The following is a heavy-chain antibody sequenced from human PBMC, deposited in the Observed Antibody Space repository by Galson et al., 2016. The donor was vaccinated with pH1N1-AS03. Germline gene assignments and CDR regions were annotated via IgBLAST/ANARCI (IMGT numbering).Heavy chain of an antibody. Sequence: SVKVSCKASGGTFSINAISWVRQAPGQGPEWMGGISPLLRTALYAQKWQGRVTITADESTNTAYMELSSLRSEETAVYYCATLYTDDLDYWGQGTTVTVSS. V-gene: IGHV1-69*13. CDR1: GGTFSINA. D-gene: IGHD3-16*01. CDR3: ATLYTDDLDY. CDR2: ISPLLRTA. J-gene: IGHJ4*03.